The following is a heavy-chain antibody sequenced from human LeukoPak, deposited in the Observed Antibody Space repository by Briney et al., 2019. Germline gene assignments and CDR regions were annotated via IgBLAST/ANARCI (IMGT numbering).Heavy chain of an antibody. CDR1: GGTFSSYP. J-gene: IGHJ4*02. D-gene: IGHD1-26*01. Sequence: GASVKVSCKASGGTFSSYPISGVRQAPGQGLEWMGRIIPIFGTANYAQKFQGRVTITTDESTSTAYIELSSLRSEDTAVYYCAREAGVGATVYWGQGTLVTVSS. CDR2: IIPIFGTA. CDR3: AREAGVGATVY. V-gene: IGHV1-69*05.